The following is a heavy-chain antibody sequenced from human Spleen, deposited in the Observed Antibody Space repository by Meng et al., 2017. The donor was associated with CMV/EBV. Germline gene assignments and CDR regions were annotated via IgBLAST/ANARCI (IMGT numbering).Heavy chain of an antibody. J-gene: IGHJ4*02. CDR2: ISSSSSYI. D-gene: IGHD3-10*01. Sequence: EVQLVESGGGLVKPGGSLGLACAASGFTFSSYSMNWVRQAPGKGLEWVSSISSSSSYIYYADSVKGRFTISRDNAKNSLYLQMNSLRAEDTAVYYCARGLRDQYYFDYWGQGTMVTVSS. V-gene: IGHV3-21*01. CDR3: ARGLRDQYYFDY. CDR1: GFTFSSYS.